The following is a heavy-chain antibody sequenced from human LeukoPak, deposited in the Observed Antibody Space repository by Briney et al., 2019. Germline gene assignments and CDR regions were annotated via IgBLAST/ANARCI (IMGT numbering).Heavy chain of an antibody. CDR2: ISSNGGST. D-gene: IGHD1-26*01. J-gene: IGHJ4*02. CDR3: VKATGSYFFDY. CDR1: GNYW. Sequence: PGGSLRLSCAASGNYWMHWVRQAPGKGLEYVSAISSNGGSTYYADSVKGRFTISRDNSKNTLYLQMSSLRAEDTAVYYCVKATGSYFFDYWGQGTLVTVSS. V-gene: IGHV3-64D*06.